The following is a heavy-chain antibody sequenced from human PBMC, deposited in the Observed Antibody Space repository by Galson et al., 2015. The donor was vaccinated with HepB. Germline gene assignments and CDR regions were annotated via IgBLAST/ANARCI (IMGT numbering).Heavy chain of an antibody. CDR3: AKDDLYYYYAMDV. V-gene: IGHV3-30*18. J-gene: IGHJ6*02. Sequence: SLRLSCAASGFTFSSYGMHWVRQAPGKGLEWVAVISYDGSNQYYADSVKGRFTISRDNSKNTLYLQMNSLRAEDTAVYYCAKDDLYYYYAMDVWGQGTTVTVSS. CDR2: ISYDGSNQ. CDR1: GFTFSSYG.